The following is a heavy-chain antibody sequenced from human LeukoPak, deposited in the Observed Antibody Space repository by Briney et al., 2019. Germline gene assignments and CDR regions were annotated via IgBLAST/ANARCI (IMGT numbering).Heavy chain of an antibody. V-gene: IGHV4-59*01. CDR1: GGSISSYY. CDR3: AKDPYGSGSYLFYFDY. D-gene: IGHD3-10*01. CDR2: IYYSGST. J-gene: IGHJ4*02. Sequence: SETLSLTCTVSGGSISSYYWSWIRQPPGKGLEWIGYIYYSGSTNYNPSLKSRVTISVDTSKNQFSLKLSSVTAADTAVYYCAKDPYGSGSYLFYFDYWGQGTLVTVSS.